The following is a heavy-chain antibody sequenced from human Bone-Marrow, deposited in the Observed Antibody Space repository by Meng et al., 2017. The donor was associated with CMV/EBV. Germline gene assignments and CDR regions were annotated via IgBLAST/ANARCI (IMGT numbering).Heavy chain of an antibody. CDR1: GGSISSSDYY. J-gene: IGHJ5*02. V-gene: IGHV4-39*07. D-gene: IGHD3-3*01. CDR3: AKDQTLYRFLGWFDP. Sequence: SETLSLTCTVSGGSISSSDYYWGWIRPPPGQGLEWIGSIYYSGSTYYNPSLKSRVTISIDTSKNQFSLNLSSVTAADTAVYYCAKDQTLYRFLGWFDPWGQGTLVTVSS. CDR2: IYYSGST.